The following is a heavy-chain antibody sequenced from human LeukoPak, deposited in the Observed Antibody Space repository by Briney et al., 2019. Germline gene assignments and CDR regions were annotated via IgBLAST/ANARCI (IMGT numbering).Heavy chain of an antibody. J-gene: IGHJ6*03. CDR1: GYTLTELS. CDR2: FDPEDGET. Sequence: GASVKVSCKVSGYTLTELSMHWVRQAPGKGLEWMGGFDPEDGETIYARKFQGRVTMTEDTSTDTAYMELSSLRSEDTAVYYCARDLEGREYKYYYYYYMDVWGKGTTVTVSS. V-gene: IGHV1-24*01. CDR3: ARDLEGREYKYYYYYYMDV. D-gene: IGHD2/OR15-2a*01.